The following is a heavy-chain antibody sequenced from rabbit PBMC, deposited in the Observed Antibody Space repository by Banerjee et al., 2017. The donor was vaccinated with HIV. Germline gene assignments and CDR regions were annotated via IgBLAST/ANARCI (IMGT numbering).Heavy chain of an antibody. J-gene: IGHJ6*01. D-gene: IGHD6-1*01. CDR1: GFSLSSYD. V-gene: IGHV1S40*01. CDR2: IDGGGSGSA. Sequence: QSLEESGGDLVKPGASLTLTCTVSGFSLSSYDMCWVRQAPGKGLEWIACIDGGGSGSAYYASWAKGRFTISKTSSTTVTLQMTSLTAADTATYFSARGVPGYGYAKDLWGPGTLVPS. CDR3: ARGVPGYGYAKDL.